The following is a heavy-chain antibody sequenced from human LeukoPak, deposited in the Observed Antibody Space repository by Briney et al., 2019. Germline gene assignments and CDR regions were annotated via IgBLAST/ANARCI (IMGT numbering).Heavy chain of an antibody. D-gene: IGHD6-13*01. V-gene: IGHV4-59*12. CDR2: FHHSGNT. Sequence: SETLSLTCSVSGASISRYYWSWIRQPPGKGLEWIGYFHHSGNTNYSPSLSSRITMSVDTSRNQFSLRLNSVTAADTAIYYCARRAAALDSWGQGTLVTVSS. CDR3: ARRAAALDS. CDR1: GASISRYY. J-gene: IGHJ4*02.